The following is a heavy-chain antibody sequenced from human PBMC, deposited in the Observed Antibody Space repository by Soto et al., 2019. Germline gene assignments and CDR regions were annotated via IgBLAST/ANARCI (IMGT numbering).Heavy chain of an antibody. CDR1: AYSFTTYH. Sequence: QVQLVQSGAEVKKPGASVTVSCKASAYSFTTYHIHWVRQAPGQGLEWMGLINPDAGATNYAQRFQGRLRLTRDTSTSTVYRELRSLTFDDTDVYYCARGDIVLVPASEGNWFDPWGQGTLVTVSS. J-gene: IGHJ5*02. V-gene: IGHV1-46*01. D-gene: IGHD2-2*01. CDR2: INPDAGAT. CDR3: ARGDIVLVPASEGNWFDP.